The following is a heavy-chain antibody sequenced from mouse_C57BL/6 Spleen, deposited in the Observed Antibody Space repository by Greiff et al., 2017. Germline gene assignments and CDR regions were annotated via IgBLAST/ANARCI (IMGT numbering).Heavy chain of an antibody. J-gene: IGHJ2*01. V-gene: IGHV1-64*01. CDR2: IQPNSGST. CDR3: ARSGGYPGDFDY. CDR1: GYTFTSYW. D-gene: IGHD2-2*01. Sequence: QVQLQQSGAELVKPGASVKLSCKASGYTFTSYWMHWVKQRPGQGLEWIGMIQPNSGSTNYNEKFKSKATLTVDKSSSTAYMQLSSLTSEDSAVYYCARSGGYPGDFDYWGQGTTLTVSS.